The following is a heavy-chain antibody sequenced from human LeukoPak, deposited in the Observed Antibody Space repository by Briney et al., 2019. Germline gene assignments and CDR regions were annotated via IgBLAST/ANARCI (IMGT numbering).Heavy chain of an antibody. V-gene: IGHV4-4*02. D-gene: IGHD2-2*01. CDR3: ARDPLVVVPAARATDY. J-gene: IGHJ4*02. CDR2: IYHSGST. CDR1: GGSISSSNW. Sequence: SETLSLTCAVSGGSISSSNWWSWVRQPPGKGLEWIGEIYHSGSTNYNPSLKSRVTISVDTSKNQFSLKLSSVTAADTAVYYCARDPLVVVPAARATDYWGQGTLVTVSS.